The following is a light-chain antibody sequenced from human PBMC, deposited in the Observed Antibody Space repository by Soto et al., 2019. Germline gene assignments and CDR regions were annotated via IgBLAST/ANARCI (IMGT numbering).Light chain of an antibody. J-gene: IGLJ3*02. Sequence: QLVLTQPASMSGSPGQSINISCNGTDSDVGSHKLVSWYQQFPGKAPRPMMSETSKRFSGTSDRFSGSKSGNTASLTISGLRAEDEADYYCFAYAGRSPWVFGGGTTLTVL. CDR3: FAYAGRSPWV. V-gene: IGLV2-23*01. CDR1: DSDVGSHKL. CDR2: ETS.